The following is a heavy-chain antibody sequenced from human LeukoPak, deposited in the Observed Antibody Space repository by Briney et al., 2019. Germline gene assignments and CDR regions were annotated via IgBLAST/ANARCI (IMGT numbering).Heavy chain of an antibody. D-gene: IGHD1-1*01. CDR1: GFTFSTYV. J-gene: IGHJ4*02. V-gene: IGHV3-23*01. CDR3: AKGNWRYFDY. CDR2: ISGSGGST. Sequence: GGSLRLSCAASGFTFSTYVMSWVRQAPGEGLEWVSAISGSGGSTYYADSVKGRFTISRDNSKNTLYLQMNSLGADDTAVYYCAKGNWRYFDYWGQGTLVTVSS.